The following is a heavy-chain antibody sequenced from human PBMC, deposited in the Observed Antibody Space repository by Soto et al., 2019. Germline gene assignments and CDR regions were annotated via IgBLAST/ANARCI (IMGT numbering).Heavy chain of an antibody. Sequence: GESLKISCKCSGYSFTIYWIGWVRQMPGKGLEWMGIIYPGDSDTRYSPSFQGQVTISADKSISTAYLQWSSLKASDTAMYYCARRGYYDILTGSNYYYGMDVWGQWTTVTVSS. D-gene: IGHD3-9*01. CDR3: ARRGYYDILTGSNYYYGMDV. CDR1: GYSFTIYW. V-gene: IGHV5-51*01. J-gene: IGHJ6*02. CDR2: IYPGDSDT.